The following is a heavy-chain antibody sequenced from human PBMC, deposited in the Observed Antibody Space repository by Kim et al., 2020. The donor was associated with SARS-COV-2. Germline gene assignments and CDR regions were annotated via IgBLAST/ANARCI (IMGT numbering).Heavy chain of an antibody. V-gene: IGHV3-30*18. D-gene: IGHD1-26*01. CDR1: GFTFSSYG. CDR2: ISYDGSNK. J-gene: IGHJ5*02. Sequence: GGSLRLSCAASGFTFSSYGMHWVRQAPGKGLEWVAVISYDGSNKYYADSVKGRFTISRDNSKNTLYLQMNSLRAEDTAVYYCAKDSRVGATPNWFDPWGQGTLVTVSS. CDR3: AKDSRVGATPNWFDP.